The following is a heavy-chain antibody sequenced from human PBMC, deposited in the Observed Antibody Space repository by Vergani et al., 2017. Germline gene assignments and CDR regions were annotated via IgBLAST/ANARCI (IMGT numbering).Heavy chain of an antibody. CDR2: IDHTGRP. CDR1: GGSFTSYH. Sequence: QVQLQQWGGGLLKPSETLSLTCVVNGGSFTSYHWTWIRQSPGEGLEWVCDIDHTGRPDYNPSLKSRLTMSVDKSRNQFSLTLNSVTATDTAIYFCARVNTETNGHLYYHDYIDVWGQGTAVTVS. V-gene: IGHV4-34*01. CDR3: ARVNTETNGHLYYHDYIDV. D-gene: IGHD4-11*01. J-gene: IGHJ6*03.